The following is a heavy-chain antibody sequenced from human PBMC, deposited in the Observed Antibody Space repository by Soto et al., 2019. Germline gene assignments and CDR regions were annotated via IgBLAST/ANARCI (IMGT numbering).Heavy chain of an antibody. J-gene: IGHJ4*02. D-gene: IGHD7-27*01. CDR1: GFTFSSYS. CDR3: ARENQLGGHY. Sequence: GGSLRLSCAASGFTFSSYSMNWVRQAPGKGLEWVSYISSSSTIYYADSVKGRFTISRDNAKNSLYLQMNSLRAEDTAVYYCARENQLGGHYWGQGTLVTVSS. V-gene: IGHV3-48*04. CDR2: ISSSSTI.